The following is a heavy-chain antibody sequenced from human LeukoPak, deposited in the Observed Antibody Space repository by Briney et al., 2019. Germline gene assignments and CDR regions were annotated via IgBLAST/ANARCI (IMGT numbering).Heavy chain of an antibody. CDR1: GFTFSSYS. J-gene: IGHJ4*02. CDR2: ISSSSSYI. Sequence: GGSLRLSCAASGFTFSSYSMNWVRQAPGKGLEWVSSISSSSSYIYYADSVKGRFTISRDNAKNSLYLQMNSLRAEDTAVYYCARDGLGYSSINTFDYWGQGTLVTVSS. D-gene: IGHD5-18*01. CDR3: ARDGLGYSSINTFDY. V-gene: IGHV3-21*01.